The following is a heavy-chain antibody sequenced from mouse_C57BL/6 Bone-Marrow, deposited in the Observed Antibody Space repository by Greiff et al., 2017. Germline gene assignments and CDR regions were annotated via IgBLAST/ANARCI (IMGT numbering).Heavy chain of an antibody. Sequence: QVQLKQSGAELVRPGTSVKVSCKASGYAFTNYLIEWVKQRPGQGLEWIGVINPGSGGTNYNEKFKGKATLTADKSSSTAYMQLSSLTSEDSAVYFCATIYYDYDYWYFDVWGTGTTVTVSS. D-gene: IGHD2-4*01. CDR3: ATIYYDYDYWYFDV. V-gene: IGHV1-54*01. CDR2: INPGSGGT. J-gene: IGHJ1*03. CDR1: GYAFTNYL.